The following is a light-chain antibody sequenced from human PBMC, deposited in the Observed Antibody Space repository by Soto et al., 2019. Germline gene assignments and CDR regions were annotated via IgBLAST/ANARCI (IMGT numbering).Light chain of an antibody. Sequence: HSALTQPRSVSGSRGQSVTISCTGTSSDVGGYNYVSWYQQHPGKAPKLMIYDVSKRPSGVPDRFSGSKSGNTASLTISGLQAEDEADYHCCSYAGSYTVVFGGGTKLTVL. CDR3: CSYAGSYTVV. J-gene: IGLJ2*01. CDR1: SSDVGGYNY. CDR2: DVS. V-gene: IGLV2-11*01.